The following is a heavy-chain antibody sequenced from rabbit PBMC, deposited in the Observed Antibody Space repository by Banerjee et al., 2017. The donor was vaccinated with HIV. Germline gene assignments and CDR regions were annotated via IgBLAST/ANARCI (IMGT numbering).Heavy chain of an antibody. J-gene: IGHJ4*01. V-gene: IGHV1S40*01. CDR3: ARDRDGDAGYGSLAL. CDR1: GFSFNNNYV. D-gene: IGHD7-1*01. CDR2: INSNTGNT. Sequence: CTASGFSFNNNYVMCWVRQAPGKGLEWIACINSNTGNTVYASWAKGRFTISKTSSTTVTLQMTSLTVADTATYFCARDRDGDAGYGSLALWGPGTLVTVS.